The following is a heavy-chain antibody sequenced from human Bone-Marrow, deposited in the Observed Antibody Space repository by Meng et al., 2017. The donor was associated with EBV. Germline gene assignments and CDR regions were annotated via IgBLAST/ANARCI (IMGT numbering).Heavy chain of an antibody. J-gene: IGHJ2*01. Sequence: LWRAGAEVKQPGASVKVSCKASGYTFTSYDINWVRQATGQGLEWMGWMNPNSGNTGYAQKFQGRVTMTRNTSISTAYMELSSLRSEDTAVYYCARPGSSWYPYWYFDLWGRGTLVTVSS. CDR1: GYTFTSYD. V-gene: IGHV1-8*01. CDR3: ARPGSSWYPYWYFDL. CDR2: MNPNSGNT. D-gene: IGHD6-13*01.